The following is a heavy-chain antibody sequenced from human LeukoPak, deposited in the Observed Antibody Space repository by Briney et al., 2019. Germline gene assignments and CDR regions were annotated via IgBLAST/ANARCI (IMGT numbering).Heavy chain of an antibody. V-gene: IGHV4-61*08. CDR3: ARVGDGYNLNYFDY. J-gene: IGHJ4*02. CDR2: IYYSGST. CDR1: GGSISSGGYY. Sequence: PSETLSLTCTVSGGSISSGGYYWNWIRQPPGKGLEWIGYIYYSGSTNYNPSLKSRVTISVDTSKNQFSPKLSSVTAADTAVYYCARVGDGYNLNYFDYWGQGTLVTVSS. D-gene: IGHD5-24*01.